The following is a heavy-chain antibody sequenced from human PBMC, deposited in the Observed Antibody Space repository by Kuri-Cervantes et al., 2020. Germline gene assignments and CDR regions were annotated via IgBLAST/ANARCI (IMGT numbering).Heavy chain of an antibody. J-gene: IGHJ6*02. D-gene: IGHD3-10*01. CDR1: GFNFNNYW. CDR3: ARDAVLLWFGELSGYYYGMDV. Sequence: GGSLRLSCAASGFNFNNYWMSWVRQAPGKGLEWVSSISSSSSYIYYADSVKGRFTISRDNAKNSLYLQMNSLRAEDTAVYYCARDAVLLWFGELSGYYYGMDVWGQGTTVTVSS. CDR2: ISSSSSYI. V-gene: IGHV3-21*01.